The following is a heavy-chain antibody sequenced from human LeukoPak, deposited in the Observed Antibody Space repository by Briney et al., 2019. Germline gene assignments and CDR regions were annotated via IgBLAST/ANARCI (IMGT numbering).Heavy chain of an antibody. V-gene: IGHV3-7*01. Sequence: GGSLRLSCAASAFTFSSYCMRWVRQDPGKGLEWVANIKQDGSKKYYVDSVKGRFTMSRANATNSLYLQMNSLRAEDTAVYYCARDSAPYYYDSGGYDYWGQGTLVTVSP. D-gene: IGHD3-22*01. J-gene: IGHJ4*02. CDR1: AFTFSSYC. CDR2: IKQDGSKK. CDR3: ARDSAPYYYDSGGYDY.